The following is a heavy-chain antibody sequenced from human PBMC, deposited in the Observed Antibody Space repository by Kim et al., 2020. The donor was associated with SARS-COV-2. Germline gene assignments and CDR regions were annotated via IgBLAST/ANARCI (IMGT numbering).Heavy chain of an antibody. V-gene: IGHV1-69*13. Sequence: SVKVSCKASGGTFSSYAISWVRQAPGQGLEWMGGIIPIFGTANYAQKFQGRVTITADESTSTAYMELSSLRSEDTAVYYCASPPAEGIVATHRHAFDIWGQGTMVTVSS. CDR2: IIPIFGTA. CDR3: ASPPAEGIVATHRHAFDI. J-gene: IGHJ3*02. CDR1: GGTFSSYA. D-gene: IGHD5-12*01.